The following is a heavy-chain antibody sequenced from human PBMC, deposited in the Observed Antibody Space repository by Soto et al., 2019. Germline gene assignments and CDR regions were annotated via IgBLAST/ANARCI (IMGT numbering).Heavy chain of an antibody. CDR1: GYTFTSYD. Sequence: QVQLVQSGAEVKKPGASVKVSCKASGYTFTSYDINWVRQATGQGLEWMGWMNPNSGNTGYAQKFQGRVTMTRNTARSTAYMELSSLRSEDTAVYYCARGHLYYYGSGSPRVWFDPWGQGTLVTVSS. V-gene: IGHV1-8*01. J-gene: IGHJ5*02. D-gene: IGHD3-10*01. CDR3: ARGHLYYYGSGSPRVWFDP. CDR2: MNPNSGNT.